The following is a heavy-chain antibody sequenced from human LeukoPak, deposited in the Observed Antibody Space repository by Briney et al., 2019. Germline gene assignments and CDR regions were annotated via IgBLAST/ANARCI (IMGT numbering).Heavy chain of an antibody. D-gene: IGHD3-10*01. CDR2: IYYRGST. CDR1: GGSISSYY. V-gene: IGHV4-59*01. Sequence: SETLSLTCTVSGGSISSYYWSWIRQPPGKGLEWIGNIYYRGSTYNNPSLKSRVTISVDTSKNQFSLKLSSVTAADTVVYYCARGEMVRGVIITNDYGMDVWGQGTTVTVSS. J-gene: IGHJ6*02. CDR3: ARGEMVRGVIITNDYGMDV.